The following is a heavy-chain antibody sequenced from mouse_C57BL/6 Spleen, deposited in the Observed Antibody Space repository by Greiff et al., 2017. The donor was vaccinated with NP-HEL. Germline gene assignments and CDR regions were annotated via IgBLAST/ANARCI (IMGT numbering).Heavy chain of an antibody. D-gene: IGHD1-1*02. CDR3: TRILWEAY. Sequence: VKLMESGAELVRPGASVTLSCKASGYTFTDYEMHWVKQTPVHGLEWIGAIDPETGGTAYNQKFKGKAILTADKSSSTAYMELRSLTSEDSAVYYCTRILWEAYWGQGTLVTVSA. CDR1: GYTFTDYE. CDR2: IDPETGGT. V-gene: IGHV1-15*01. J-gene: IGHJ3*01.